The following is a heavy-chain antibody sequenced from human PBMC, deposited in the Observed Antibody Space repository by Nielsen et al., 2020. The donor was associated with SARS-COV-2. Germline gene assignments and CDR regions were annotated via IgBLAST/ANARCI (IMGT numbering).Heavy chain of an antibody. V-gene: IGHV7-4-1*02. J-gene: IGHJ4*02. D-gene: IGHD2-15*01. Sequence: ASVKVSCKASGYTFTSYAMNWVRQAPGQGLEWMGWFNTNTGNPTYAQGFTGRFVFSLDTSVSTAYLQISSLKAEDTAVYYCARVWCSGGSCTLFDYWGQGTLVTVSS. CDR2: FNTNTGNP. CDR3: ARVWCSGGSCTLFDY. CDR1: GYTFTSYA.